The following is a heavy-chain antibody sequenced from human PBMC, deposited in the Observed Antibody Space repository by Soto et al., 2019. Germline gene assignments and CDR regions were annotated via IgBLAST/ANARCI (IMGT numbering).Heavy chain of an antibody. D-gene: IGHD1-26*01. CDR2: ISYDGSNK. CDR3: ARYSGKYQGPIDY. Sequence: QVQLVESGGGVVQPGRSLRLSCAASGFTFSHYGIHWVRQAPGKGLEWLTVISYDGSNKQYADSVKGRFTVSRDNSKNTLYLQMNNLRAEDTAVYFCARYSGKYQGPIDYWGQGTLVTVSS. CDR1: GFTFSHYG. J-gene: IGHJ4*02. V-gene: IGHV3-30*03.